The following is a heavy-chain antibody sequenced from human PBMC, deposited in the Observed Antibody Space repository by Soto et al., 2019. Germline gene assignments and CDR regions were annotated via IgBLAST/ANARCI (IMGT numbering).Heavy chain of an antibody. D-gene: IGHD3-16*02. V-gene: IGHV3-74*01. CDR1: GFTLSSYW. J-gene: IGHJ4*02. CDR3: ARVEYYDYIWGSYPHFDY. CDR2: INSDGSST. Sequence: PGGSLRLSCAASGFTLSSYWMHWVRQAPGKGLVWVSRINSDGSSTSYADSVKGRFTISRDNAKNTLYLQMNSLRAEDTAVYYCARVEYYDYIWGSYPHFDYWGQGTLVTV.